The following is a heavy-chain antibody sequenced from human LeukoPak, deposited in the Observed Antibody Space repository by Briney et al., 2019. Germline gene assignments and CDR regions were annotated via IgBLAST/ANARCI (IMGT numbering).Heavy chain of an antibody. Sequence: ASVKVSCKASGYTFTGYYMHWVRQAPGQGLEWMGWINPSSGGTNYAQKFQGRVTMTRDTSISTAYMELSRLRSDDTAVYYCARDLYCSSTSCLNWFNPWGQGTLVTVSS. CDR1: GYTFTGYY. V-gene: IGHV1-2*02. CDR3: ARDLYCSSTSCLNWFNP. J-gene: IGHJ5*02. CDR2: INPSSGGT. D-gene: IGHD2-2*01.